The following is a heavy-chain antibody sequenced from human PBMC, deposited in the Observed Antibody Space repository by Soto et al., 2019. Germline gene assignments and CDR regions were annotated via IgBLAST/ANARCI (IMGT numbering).Heavy chain of an antibody. V-gene: IGHV3-43*01. Sequence: PGGSLRLSCAASGFTFDDYTRHWVRQAPGKGLEWVSLISWDGGSTYYADSVKGRFTISRDNSKNSLYLQMNSLRTEDTALFYCAKDAGYSGLTTEGMDVWGQGTTVTVS. J-gene: IGHJ6*02. D-gene: IGHD5-12*01. CDR2: ISWDGGST. CDR1: GFTFDDYT. CDR3: AKDAGYSGLTTEGMDV.